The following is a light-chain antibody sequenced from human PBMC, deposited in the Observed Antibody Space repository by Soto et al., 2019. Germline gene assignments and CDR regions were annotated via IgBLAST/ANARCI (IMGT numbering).Light chain of an antibody. V-gene: IGKV3-15*01. CDR1: QSVSSN. CDR3: HQYIIWPLFL. CDR2: GAS. Sequence: EIVMTQSPATLSVSPGERATLSCRASQSVSSNLAWYQQKPGQAPRLLIYGASTRATGIPARFSGSGSGTEFTLSPRSLQSEEFVVYFSHQYIIWPLFLFGQGTRREIK. J-gene: IGKJ5*01.